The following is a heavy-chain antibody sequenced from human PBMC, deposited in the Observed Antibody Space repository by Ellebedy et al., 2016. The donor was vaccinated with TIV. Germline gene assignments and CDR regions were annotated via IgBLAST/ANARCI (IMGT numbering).Heavy chain of an antibody. CDR1: GCTFTSYY. D-gene: IGHD5/OR15-5a*01. CDR2: VNPSGGST. V-gene: IGHV1-46*01. J-gene: IGHJ4*02. Sequence: AASVKVSCKASGCTFTSYYMHWVRQAPGQGLEWMGIVNPSGGSTTYAQRFQGRVTMTRDTSTSTVYMEVSSLRSDDTAVYYCARSTAGWLDYWGQGTLVTVSS. CDR3: ARSTAGWLDY.